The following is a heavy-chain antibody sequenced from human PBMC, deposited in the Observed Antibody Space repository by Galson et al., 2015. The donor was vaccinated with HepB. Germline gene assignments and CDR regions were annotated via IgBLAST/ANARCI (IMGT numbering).Heavy chain of an antibody. J-gene: IGHJ6*02. CDR1: GFTFSDYA. CDR3: ARDSTYYNFWSGYQMGMDV. V-gene: IGHV3-30-3*01. Sequence: SLRLSCAASGFTFSDYAMHWVRQAPGKGLEWVAVISYDGSNKYYADSVKGRFTISRDNSKNTLYLQMNSLRAEDTAVYYCARDSTYYNFWSGYQMGMDVWGQGTTVTVSS. D-gene: IGHD3-3*01. CDR2: ISYDGSNK.